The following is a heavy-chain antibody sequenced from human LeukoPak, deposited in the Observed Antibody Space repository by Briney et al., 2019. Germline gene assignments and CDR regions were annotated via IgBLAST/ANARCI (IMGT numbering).Heavy chain of an antibody. CDR3: AGSFGDVKMF. CDR2: ISWNSANI. V-gene: IGHV3-9*01. Sequence: GGSLRLSCAASGFTFDDYSMHWVRQAPGKGLEWVSGISWNSANIGYADSVKGRFTISRDNAKNSVYLQMNSLRAEATAVYYCAGSFGDVKMFWGQGTLVTVSS. J-gene: IGHJ4*01. CDR1: GFTFDDYS. D-gene: IGHD3-10*01.